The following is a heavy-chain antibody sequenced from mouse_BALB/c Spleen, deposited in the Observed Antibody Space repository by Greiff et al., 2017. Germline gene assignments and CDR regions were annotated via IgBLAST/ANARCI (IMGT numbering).Heavy chain of an antibody. J-gene: IGHJ2*01. CDR3: ARVGLRSFDY. V-gene: IGHV5-9-4*01. Sequence: EVQVVESGGGLVKPGGSLKLSCAASGFTFSSYAMSWVRQSPEKRLEWVAEISSGGSYTYYPDTVTGRFTISRDNAKNTLYLEMSSLRSEDTAMYYCARVGLRSFDYWGQGTTLTVSS. D-gene: IGHD2-4*01. CDR2: ISSGGSYT. CDR1: GFTFSSYA.